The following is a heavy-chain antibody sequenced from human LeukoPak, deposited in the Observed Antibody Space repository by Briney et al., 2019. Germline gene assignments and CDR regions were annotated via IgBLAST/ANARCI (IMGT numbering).Heavy chain of an antibody. CDR3: ARTTYNGSADY. D-gene: IGHD1-26*01. CDR1: GGSIRSYH. J-gene: IGHJ4*02. V-gene: IGHV4-59*08. CDR2: MNSRGDT. Sequence: SETLCLTCTVSGGSIRSYHSSWIRQSPGKALEWIAYMNSRGDTKYNPSLKSRVTISMDTPKNKFSLKVSSVTDADTALYFCARTTYNGSADYWGQETQFTVSA.